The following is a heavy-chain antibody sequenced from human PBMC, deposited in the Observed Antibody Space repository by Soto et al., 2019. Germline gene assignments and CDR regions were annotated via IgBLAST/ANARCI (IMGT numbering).Heavy chain of an antibody. V-gene: IGHV4-39*07. D-gene: IGHD3-10*01. CDR3: ARVVYGSGSYYKLGGDWFDP. CDR2: IYYSGST. Sequence: SETLSLTWTVCGGSISSSVYYWGWIRQPPGKGLEWIGSIYYSGSTYYNPSLKSRVTISVDTSKNQFSLKLSSVTAADTAVYYCARVVYGSGSYYKLGGDWFDPWGQGTLVTVSS. J-gene: IGHJ5*02. CDR1: GGSISSSVYY.